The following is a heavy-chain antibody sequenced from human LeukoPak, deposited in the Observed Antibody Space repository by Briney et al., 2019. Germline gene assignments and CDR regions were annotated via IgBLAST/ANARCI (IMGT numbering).Heavy chain of an antibody. J-gene: IGHJ4*02. V-gene: IGHV4-59*12. CDR3: AKDPEIRDDSSGYYYFPDYFDY. Sequence: PSETLSLTCSVSGGSISSYYWSWIWQPPGKGLEWIGYIYYSGSTNYNPSLKSRVTISVDTSKNQFSLILSSVTAADTAVYYCAKDPEIRDDSSGYYYFPDYFDYWGQGTLVTVSS. CDR2: IYYSGST. D-gene: IGHD3-22*01. CDR1: GGSISSYY.